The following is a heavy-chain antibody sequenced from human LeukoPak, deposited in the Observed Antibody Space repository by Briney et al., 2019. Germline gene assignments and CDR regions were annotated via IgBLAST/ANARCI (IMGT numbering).Heavy chain of an antibody. Sequence: GGSLRLSCAASGFTFSSYSMNWVPPAPGKGREWVSSISSSSSYIYYADSVKGRFTISRENANNSLYLQMNSLRAEDTAVYYCASGSHYDMLTGYYKEDYWGQGTLVTVSS. D-gene: IGHD3-9*01. CDR2: ISSSSSYI. V-gene: IGHV3-21*01. CDR3: ASGSHYDMLTGYYKEDY. CDR1: GFTFSSYS. J-gene: IGHJ4*02.